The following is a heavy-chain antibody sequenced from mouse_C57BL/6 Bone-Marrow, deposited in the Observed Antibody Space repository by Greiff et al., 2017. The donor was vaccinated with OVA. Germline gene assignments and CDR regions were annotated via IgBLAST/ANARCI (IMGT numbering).Heavy chain of an antibody. CDR1: GFTFSSYG. V-gene: IGHV5-6*01. J-gene: IGHJ2*01. CDR3: ARQKDGTAQSYFDY. Sequence: EVKLKESGGDLVKPGGSLKLSCAASGFTFSSYGMSWVRQTPDKRLEWVATISSGGSYTYYPDSVKGRFTISRDNAKSTLYLQMSSLKSEDTAMYYCARQKDGTAQSYFDYWGQGTTLTVSS. CDR2: ISSGGSYT. D-gene: IGHD2-1*01.